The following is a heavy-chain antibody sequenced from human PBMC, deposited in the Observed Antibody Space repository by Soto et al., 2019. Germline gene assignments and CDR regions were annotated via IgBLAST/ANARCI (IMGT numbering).Heavy chain of an antibody. CDR3: FRGGVTSRTFDY. CDR1: GYIIKNYW. J-gene: IGHJ4*02. Sequence: GESLKFSCKASGYIIKNYWIGWVRQMPGQGLEWMGIIFPDDSDTRYSPSFQGHVTISVDKSISTAYVQWSSLKASDSAIYYCFRGGVTSRTFDYCGQGTLVTVSS. D-gene: IGHD3-16*01. V-gene: IGHV5-51*01. CDR2: IFPDDSDT.